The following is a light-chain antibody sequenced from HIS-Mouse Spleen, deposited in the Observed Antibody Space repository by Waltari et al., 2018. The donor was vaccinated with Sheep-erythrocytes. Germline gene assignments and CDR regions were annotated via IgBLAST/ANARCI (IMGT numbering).Light chain of an antibody. Sequence: QSALTQPRSVSGSPGQSVTISCTGTSSDVGGYNYVSWYQQPPGKAPKLMIYDVSKRPSVVPDRFSGSKSGNTASLTISGLQAEDEADYYCCSYAGSYNYVFGTGTKVTVL. CDR2: DVS. V-gene: IGLV2-11*01. CDR1: SSDVGGYNY. CDR3: CSYAGSYNYV. J-gene: IGLJ1*01.